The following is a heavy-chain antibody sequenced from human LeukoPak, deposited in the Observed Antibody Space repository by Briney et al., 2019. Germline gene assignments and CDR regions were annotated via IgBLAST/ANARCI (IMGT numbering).Heavy chain of an antibody. D-gene: IGHD3-16*01. J-gene: IGHJ5*02. Sequence: SETLSLTCTVSGGSINSYYWSWIRQPPGKGLEWIGYISYSGSTKYNPSLKSRVTISLDTSKSQFSLKLTSVTAADTAVYYCAGAPIPYDRSRTDYRFDPWGQGTLVTVAS. CDR3: AGAPIPYDRSRTDYRFDP. CDR1: GGSINSYY. V-gene: IGHV4-59*01. CDR2: ISYSGST.